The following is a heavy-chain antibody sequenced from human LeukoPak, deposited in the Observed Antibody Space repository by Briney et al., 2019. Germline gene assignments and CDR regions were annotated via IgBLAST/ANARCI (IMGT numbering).Heavy chain of an antibody. CDR1: GYTFTGYY. V-gene: IGHV1-2*02. J-gene: IGHJ4*02. D-gene: IGHD3-10*01. CDR2: INPNSCGT. CDR3: ARAYGSGIRRIAEPPN. Sequence: ASVKVSCKASGYTFTGYYMHWVRQAPGQGLEWMGWINPNSCGTNYAQKFQGRVTMTRDTSISTAYMELSRLRSDDTAVYYCARAYGSGIRRIAEPPNWGQGTLVSVFS.